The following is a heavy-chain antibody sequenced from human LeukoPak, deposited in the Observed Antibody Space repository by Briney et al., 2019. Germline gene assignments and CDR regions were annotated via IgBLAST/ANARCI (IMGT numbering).Heavy chain of an antibody. J-gene: IGHJ4*02. CDR2: INPNSGGT. Sequence: GASVKVSCKASGYTFTGYYMHWVRQAPGQGLEGMGWINPNSGGTNYAQKFQGRVTMTRDTSISTAYMELSRLRSDDTAVYYCARDTAAAAPDRFDYWGQGTLVTVSS. D-gene: IGHD2-2*01. CDR1: GYTFTGYY. V-gene: IGHV1-2*02. CDR3: ARDTAAAAPDRFDY.